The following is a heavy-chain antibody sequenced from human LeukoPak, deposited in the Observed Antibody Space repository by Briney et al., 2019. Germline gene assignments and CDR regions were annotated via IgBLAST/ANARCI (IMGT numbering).Heavy chain of an antibody. Sequence: GESLKISCKCSGYSFINYWIGWVRQMPGKGLEWMGIVYPGDSDTRYSPSFQGQVTMSLDKSITIAYLQWSSLKASDTAMYYCARRGPGDYNDFHFDYWGQGTLVTVSS. CDR1: GYSFINYW. CDR3: ARRGPGDYNDFHFDY. CDR2: VYPGDSDT. J-gene: IGHJ4*02. V-gene: IGHV5-51*01. D-gene: IGHD4-17*01.